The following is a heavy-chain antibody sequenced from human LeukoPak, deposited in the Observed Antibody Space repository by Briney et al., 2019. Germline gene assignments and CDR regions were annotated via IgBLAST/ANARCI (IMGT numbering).Heavy chain of an antibody. D-gene: IGHD3-10*01. CDR2: IYTSGST. J-gene: IGHJ4*02. CDR1: GGSISSYY. V-gene: IGHV4-4*07. Sequence: SETLSLTCTVSGGSISSYYWSWIRQPAGKGLEWIGRIYTSGSTNYNPSLKSRVTMSVDTSKNQFSLKLSSVTAADTAVYYCARARLLWFGEAPYYFDYWGQGTLVTVSS. CDR3: ARARLLWFGEAPYYFDY.